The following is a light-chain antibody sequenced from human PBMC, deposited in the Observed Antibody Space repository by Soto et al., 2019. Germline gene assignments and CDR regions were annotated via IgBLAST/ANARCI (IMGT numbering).Light chain of an antibody. CDR2: EDS. V-gene: IGLV2-23*01. Sequence: QSALTQPASVSGSPGQSITISCTRTSSDAGNYNFVSWYQQHPGKAPKVIIYEDSTRPSGVSNRISGSKSGNTASLTISGLQAEDEADYYCCSYAGSSTSWVFGGGTQLTVL. J-gene: IGLJ3*02. CDR3: CSYAGSSTSWV. CDR1: SSDAGNYNF.